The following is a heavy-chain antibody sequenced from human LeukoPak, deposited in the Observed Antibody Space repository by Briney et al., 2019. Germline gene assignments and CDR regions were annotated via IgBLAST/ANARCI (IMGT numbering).Heavy chain of an antibody. J-gene: IGHJ5*02. CDR3: AAARGLFSINWFDP. CDR1: GGSISSSNW. V-gene: IGHV4-4*02. Sequence: PSETLSLTCAVSGGSISSSNWWSWVRQPPGKGLEWIGEIYHSGSTNYNPSLKSRVTISVDTSKNQFSLKLSSVTAADTAVYYCAAARGLFSINWFDPWGQGTLVTVSS. CDR2: IYHSGST. D-gene: IGHD3/OR15-3a*01.